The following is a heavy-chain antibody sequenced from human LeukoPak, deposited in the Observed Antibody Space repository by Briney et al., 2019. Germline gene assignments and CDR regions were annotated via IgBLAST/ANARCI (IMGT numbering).Heavy chain of an antibody. CDR1: GGSSSRGGYY. CDR3: ASLGLYSSSRADY. J-gene: IGHJ4*02. CDR2: IYYSGST. Sequence: SVTRSRTCTVAGGSSSRGGYYWRGIRQHPGKGLEWIGYIYYSGSTYYNPSLKIRVTILVDTSKNQFSLKLSSVTAADTAVYYCASLGLYSSSRADYWGQGTLVTVSS. D-gene: IGHD6-13*01. V-gene: IGHV4-31*03.